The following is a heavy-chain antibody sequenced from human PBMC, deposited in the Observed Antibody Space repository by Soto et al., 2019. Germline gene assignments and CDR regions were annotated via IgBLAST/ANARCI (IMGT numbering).Heavy chain of an antibody. Sequence: PSETLSLTCTVSGGAVSSGTYYWGWIRQPTGKGLEWIGHIYFTGSTNYNPSLKSRVTMSLDTSRNQFSLKLSSVTAADTAVYYCTRGPPRVQWFDPWGLGTLVTVSS. CDR2: IYFTGST. V-gene: IGHV4-61*01. J-gene: IGHJ5*02. CDR1: GGAVSSGTYY. CDR3: TRGPPRVQWFDP.